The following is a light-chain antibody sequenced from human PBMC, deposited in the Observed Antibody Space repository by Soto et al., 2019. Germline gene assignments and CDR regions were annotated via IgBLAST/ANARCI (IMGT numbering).Light chain of an antibody. V-gene: IGKV3-20*01. CDR1: QSVNSDY. J-gene: IGKJ1*01. CDR2: IAS. Sequence: EIVLTQSPGTLSLFPGERATLSCRATQSVNSDYLAWYQQKPGQAPRLLIYIASRRATGIPDRFSGSGSGTAFTLTISRLEPADFAVYYCQQYGTSPWTFGQGTKVEIK. CDR3: QQYGTSPWT.